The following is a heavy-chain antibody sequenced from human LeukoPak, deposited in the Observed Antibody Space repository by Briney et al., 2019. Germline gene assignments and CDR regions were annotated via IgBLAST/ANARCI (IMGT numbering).Heavy chain of an antibody. V-gene: IGHV3-20*04. J-gene: IGHJ6*03. D-gene: IGHD3-3*02. CDR2: INWHGGEI. Sequence: PGGSQRLSCAASGFTFDEYGVSWVRQVPGKGLEWVAGINWHGGEIGYADSVKGRFTISRDNAKNSLYLQMNSLRAEDTALYYCAREASVGFSYYMDAWGKGATVIISS. CDR3: AREASVGFSYYMDA. CDR1: GFTFDEYG.